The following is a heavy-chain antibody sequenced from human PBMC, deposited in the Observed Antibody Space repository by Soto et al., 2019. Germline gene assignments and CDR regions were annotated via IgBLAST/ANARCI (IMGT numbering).Heavy chain of an antibody. V-gene: IGHV4-30-4*01. CDR3: ARTLYDYGDYVYFDY. J-gene: IGHJ4*02. D-gene: IGHD4-17*01. Sequence: SETLSLTCTVSGGSITSADYYWSWIRQPPGKGLEWIGYIYYSGSTYYNPSLKSRVTISVDTSKDQFSLKLSSVTAADTAVYYCARTLYDYGDYVYFDYCGQGTLVTVS. CDR1: GGSITSADYY. CDR2: IYYSGST.